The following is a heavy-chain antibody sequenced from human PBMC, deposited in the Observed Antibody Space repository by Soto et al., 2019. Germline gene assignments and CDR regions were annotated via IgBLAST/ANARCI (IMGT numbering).Heavy chain of an antibody. D-gene: IGHD2-2*01. CDR2: INAGNGNT. J-gene: IGHJ6*03. Sequence: GASVKVSCKASGYTFTSYAIHWVRQAPGQRLEWMGWINAGNGNTKYSHKFQGRVTITRDTSASTAYMELSSLRSEDTAVYYCARGGYCSSTSCYRRDYYMDVWGKGTTVTVSS. CDR3: ARGGYCSSTSCYRRDYYMDV. CDR1: GYTFTSYA. V-gene: IGHV1-3*01.